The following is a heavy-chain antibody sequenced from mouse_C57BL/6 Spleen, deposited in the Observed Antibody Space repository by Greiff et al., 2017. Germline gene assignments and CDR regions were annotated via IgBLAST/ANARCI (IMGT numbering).Heavy chain of an antibody. CDR1: GYAFTNYL. CDR3: AREGGNGFDD. CDR2: INPGSGGT. V-gene: IGHV1-54*01. Sequence: LQESGAELVRPGTSVKVSCKASGYAFTNYLIEWVKQRPGQGLEWIGVINPGSGGTNYNEKFKGKATLTADKSSSTAYMQLSSLTSEDSAVYFCAREGGNGFDDWGQGTTLTVSS. J-gene: IGHJ2*01.